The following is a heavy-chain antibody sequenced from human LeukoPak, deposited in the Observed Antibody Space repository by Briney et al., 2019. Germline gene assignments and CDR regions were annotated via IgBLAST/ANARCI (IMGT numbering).Heavy chain of an antibody. CDR3: ARGAFGGSSRPNDY. J-gene: IGHJ4*02. D-gene: IGHD3-16*01. CDR2: ISAYNGNT. Sequence: ASVKVSCKASGYTFTSYGISWVRQAPGQGLEWMGWISAYNGNTNYAQKLQGRVTMTTDTSTMTTDTSTSTAYMELRSLRSDDTAVYYCARGAFGGSSRPNDYWGQGTLVTVSS. V-gene: IGHV1-18*01. CDR1: GYTFTSYG.